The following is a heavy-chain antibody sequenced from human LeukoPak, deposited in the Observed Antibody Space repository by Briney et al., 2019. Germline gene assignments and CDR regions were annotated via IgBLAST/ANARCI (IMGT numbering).Heavy chain of an antibody. Sequence: GASVKVSCKASGYTFITYYMHWVRQAPGQGLEWMGIIDPSGGSTTYAQKFQGRVTVTRDRSTSTVYMELNSLRSDDTAVYYCARDQDYPLPRFDSWGQGTLATVSS. CDR2: IDPSGGST. CDR3: ARDQDYPLPRFDS. J-gene: IGHJ4*02. CDR1: GYTFITYY. V-gene: IGHV1-46*01. D-gene: IGHD4-11*01.